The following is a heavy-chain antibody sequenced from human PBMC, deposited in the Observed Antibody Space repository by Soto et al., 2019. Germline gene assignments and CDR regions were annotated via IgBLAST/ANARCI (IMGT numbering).Heavy chain of an antibody. CDR2: ISASNGNT. J-gene: IGHJ4*02. CDR3: ARSQSGDYEGCGY. Sequence: QVQLVQSGAEVKKPGASVKVTCKASGYTFTNYGINWVRQAPGQGLEWMGWISASNGNTKYAQRVQGRVTMTTDTSTSTAYMELWSLRSDDTAVYYCARSQSGDYEGCGYWGQGTLVTVSS. CDR1: GYTFTNYG. V-gene: IGHV1-18*01. D-gene: IGHD4-17*01.